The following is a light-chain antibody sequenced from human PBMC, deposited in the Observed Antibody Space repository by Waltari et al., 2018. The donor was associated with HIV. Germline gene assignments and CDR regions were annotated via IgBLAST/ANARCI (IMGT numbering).Light chain of an antibody. CDR2: DAS. CDR3: QQRSNSPRT. CDR1: QSVSSY. Sequence: IVLTQSPATRSCSAWERATLSCRASQSVSSYLAWYQQKPGQAPRLLIYDASNRATGIPARFSGSGSGTDFTLTISSLEPEDFAVYYCQQRSNSPRTFGQGTKVEFK. V-gene: IGKV3-11*01. J-gene: IGKJ1*01.